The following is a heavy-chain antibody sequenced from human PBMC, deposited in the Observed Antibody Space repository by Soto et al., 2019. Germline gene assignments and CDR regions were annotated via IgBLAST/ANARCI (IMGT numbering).Heavy chain of an antibody. CDR1: GYSFTSYW. J-gene: IGHJ6*02. CDR2: IYPGDSDT. Sequence: GESLKISCKGSGYSFTSYWIGWVRQMPGKGLEWMGIIYPGDSDTRYSPSFQGQVTISADKSISTAYLQWSSLKASDTAMYYCARVGSEDIVVVPADIRNYYYGMDVWGQGTTVTVSS. D-gene: IGHD2-2*02. V-gene: IGHV5-51*01. CDR3: ARVGSEDIVVVPADIRNYYYGMDV.